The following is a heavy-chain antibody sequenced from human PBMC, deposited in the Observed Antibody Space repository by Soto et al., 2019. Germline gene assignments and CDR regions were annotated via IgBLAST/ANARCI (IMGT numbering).Heavy chain of an antibody. D-gene: IGHD6-13*01. CDR3: AKDGTYSSSWYDWFDP. V-gene: IGHV3-23*01. CDR1: GFTFSSYA. CDR2: ISGSGGST. Sequence: GGSLRLSCAASGFTFSSYAMSWVRQAPGKGLEWVSAISGSGGSTYYADSVKGRFTISRDNSKNTLYLQMNSLRAEDTAVYYCAKDGTYSSSWYDWFDPWGQGTLVTVPQ. J-gene: IGHJ5*02.